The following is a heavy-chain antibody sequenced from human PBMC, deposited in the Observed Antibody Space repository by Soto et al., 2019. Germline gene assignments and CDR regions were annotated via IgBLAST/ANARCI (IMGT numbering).Heavy chain of an antibody. J-gene: IGHJ4*02. CDR1: GFTFTNYA. D-gene: IGHD2-21*02. Sequence: EVQLLESGGGLVQPGGSLRLSCTASGFTFTNYAMSWVRQAPGKGLEWVSVISGSSVITYYADSVKGRFTISRDNSKNTLDRQMNSLRAEDTAVYDCAKDLGDTSPVGFDYWGQGTLVTVSS. CDR2: ISGSSVIT. CDR3: AKDLGDTSPVGFDY. V-gene: IGHV3-23*01.